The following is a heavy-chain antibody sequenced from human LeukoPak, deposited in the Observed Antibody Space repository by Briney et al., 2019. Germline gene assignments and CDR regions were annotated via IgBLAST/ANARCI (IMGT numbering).Heavy chain of an antibody. V-gene: IGHV3-23*01. D-gene: IGHD6-6*01. Sequence: GGSLRLSCAASGFTFSSYAMSWVRQAPGKGLEWVSAIGGSGGSTYYADSVKGRFTISRDNSKNTLYLQMNSLRAEDTAVYYCAKVSSSDYYYGMDVWGQGTTVTVSS. CDR2: IGGSGGST. CDR1: GFTFSSYA. CDR3: AKVSSSDYYYGMDV. J-gene: IGHJ6*02.